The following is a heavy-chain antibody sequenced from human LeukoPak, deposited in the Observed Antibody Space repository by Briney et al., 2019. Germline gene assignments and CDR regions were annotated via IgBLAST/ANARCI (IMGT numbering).Heavy chain of an antibody. V-gene: IGHV3-64*01. CDR3: ARNGAYVRNYDY. Sequence: GGSLRLSCAASGFIFSSYAMHWVRQAPGKGLEYVSAISENGGSTYYANSVKGRFTISRDNSKNTLYLQMGSLRAEDMAVYYCARNGAYVRNYDYWGQGTLVTVSS. D-gene: IGHD2-8*01. J-gene: IGHJ4*02. CDR1: GFIFSSYA. CDR2: ISENGGST.